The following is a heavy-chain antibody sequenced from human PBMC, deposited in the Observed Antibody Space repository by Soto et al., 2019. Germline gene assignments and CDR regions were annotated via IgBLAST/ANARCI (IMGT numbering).Heavy chain of an antibody. Sequence: GGSLRLSCAASGFTFSDYYMSWIRQAPGKGLEWVSYISSSGSTIYYADSVKGRFTISRDNAKNSLYLQMNSLRAEDTAVYYCARDLYGSSFIHYYYYYYMDVWGKGTTVTVSS. CDR1: GFTFSDYY. D-gene: IGHD6-6*01. CDR3: ARDLYGSSFIHYYYYYYMDV. CDR2: ISSSGSTI. V-gene: IGHV3-11*01. J-gene: IGHJ6*03.